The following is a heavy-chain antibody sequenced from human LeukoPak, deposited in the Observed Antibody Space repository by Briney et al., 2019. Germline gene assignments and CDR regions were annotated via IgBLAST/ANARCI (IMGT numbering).Heavy chain of an antibody. Sequence: PSETLSLTCTVSGVSISSGDYYWSWIRQPPGKGLEWFGYIYSSGSTYYNPSLKSRATVSLDTSKNQLSLKLSSVTAADTAVYYCARPYYYDSRIDPWGQGTLVTVSS. D-gene: IGHD3-22*01. J-gene: IGHJ5*02. CDR2: IYSSGST. CDR1: GVSISSGDYY. CDR3: ARPYYYDSRIDP. V-gene: IGHV4-30-4*01.